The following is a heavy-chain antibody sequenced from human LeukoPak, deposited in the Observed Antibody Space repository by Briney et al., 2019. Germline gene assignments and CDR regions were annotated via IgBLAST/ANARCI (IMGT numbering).Heavy chain of an antibody. CDR3: ASYCGSYAIDY. J-gene: IGHJ4*03. V-gene: IGHV1-69*04. CDR1: GGTFTSYA. Sequence: ASVKVSCKASGGTFTSYAISWVRQAPGQGLEWMGRIIPTLGIANYAQKFRGKVTITENRSTSTAYMELSSRRSEAPAGYYFASYCGSYAIDYWGKGTPVTVSS. D-gene: IGHD1-26*01. CDR2: IIPTLGIA.